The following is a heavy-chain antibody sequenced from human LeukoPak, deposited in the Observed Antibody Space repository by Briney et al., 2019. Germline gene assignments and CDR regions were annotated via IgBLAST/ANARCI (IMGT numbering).Heavy chain of an antibody. CDR1: GFTVSSNY. Sequence: GGSLRLSCAASGFTVSSNYMSWVRQAPGKGLEWVSVIYSGGSTYYADSVKGRFTISRDNSKNTLYVQLNSLIAEDTAVYYCAKDDYGYWFDPWGQGTRVTVSS. CDR3: AKDDYGYWFDP. CDR2: IYSGGST. V-gene: IGHV3-53*01. J-gene: IGHJ5*02. D-gene: IGHD3-10*01.